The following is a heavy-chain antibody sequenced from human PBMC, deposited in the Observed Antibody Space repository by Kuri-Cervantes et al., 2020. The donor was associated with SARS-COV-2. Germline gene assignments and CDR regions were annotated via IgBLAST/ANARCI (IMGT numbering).Heavy chain of an antibody. CDR2: INPSGGST. V-gene: IGHV1-46*01. J-gene: IGHJ4*02. Sequence: ASVKVSCKASGYTFTSYYMHWVRQAPGQGLEWRGIINPSGGSTSYAQKFQGRVTMTRDTSTSTVYMELSSLRSEDTAVYYCARYWDYSNYGMYYFDYWGQGTLVTVSS. D-gene: IGHD4-11*01. CDR3: ARYWDYSNYGMYYFDY. CDR1: GYTFTSYY.